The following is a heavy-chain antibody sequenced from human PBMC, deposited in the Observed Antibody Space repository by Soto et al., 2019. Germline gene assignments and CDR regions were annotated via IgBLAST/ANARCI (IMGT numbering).Heavy chain of an antibody. J-gene: IGHJ3*02. CDR2: INPSGGST. CDR3: ARGYCISTSCYHGAFDI. CDR1: GYTFTSYY. D-gene: IGHD2-2*01. V-gene: IGHV1-46*01. Sequence: ASVKVSCKASGYTFTSYYMHWVRQAPGQGLEWMGIINPSGGSTSYAQKFQGRVTMTRDTSTSTVYMELSSLRSEDTAVYYCARGYCISTSCYHGAFDIWGQGTMVTVSS.